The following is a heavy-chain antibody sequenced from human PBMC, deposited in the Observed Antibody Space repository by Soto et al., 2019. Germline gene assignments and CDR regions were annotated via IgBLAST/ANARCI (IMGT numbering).Heavy chain of an antibody. D-gene: IGHD3-10*01. J-gene: IGHJ6*02. V-gene: IGHV3-30*18. CDR1: GFTFSSYG. CDR2: ISYDGSNK. CDR3: AKDGESYYYGSGSYRYYGMDV. Sequence: QVQLVESGGGVVQPGRSLRLSCAASGFTFSSYGMHWVRQAPGKGLEWVAVISYDGSNKYYADSVKGLFTISRDNSKNTLYLQLNSLRAEDTAVYYCAKDGESYYYGSGSYRYYGMDVWGQGTTVTVSS.